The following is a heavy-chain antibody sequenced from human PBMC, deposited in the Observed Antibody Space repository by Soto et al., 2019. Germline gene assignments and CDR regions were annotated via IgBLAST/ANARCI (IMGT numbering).Heavy chain of an antibody. D-gene: IGHD4-17*01. J-gene: IGHJ4*02. V-gene: IGHV4-34*01. CDR1: GGSFSGYY. CDR2: VYHSGST. Sequence: SETLSLTCAVYGGSFSGYYWSWIRQPPGKGLEWIGEVYHSGSTNYNPSLKSRVTISVDKSKNQFSLKLSSVTAADTAVYYCARMADYGDYEESYYFDYWGQGTLVTAPQ. CDR3: ARMADYGDYEESYYFDY.